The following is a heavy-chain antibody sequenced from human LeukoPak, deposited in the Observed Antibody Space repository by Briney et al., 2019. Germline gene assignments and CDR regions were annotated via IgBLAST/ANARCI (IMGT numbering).Heavy chain of an antibody. J-gene: IGHJ4*02. Sequence: SETLSLTCAVYGGSFSGYYWSWIRQPPGKGLEWIGEINHSGSTNYNPSLKSRVTISVDTSKNQFSLKLSSVTAADTAVYYCARVPLLWFGEPKTIDFDYWGQGTLVTVSS. CDR3: ARVPLLWFGEPKTIDFDY. CDR2: INHSGST. CDR1: GGSFSGYY. D-gene: IGHD3-10*01. V-gene: IGHV4-34*01.